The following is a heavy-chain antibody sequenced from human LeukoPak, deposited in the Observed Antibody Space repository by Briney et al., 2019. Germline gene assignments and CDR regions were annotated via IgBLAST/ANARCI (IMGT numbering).Heavy chain of an antibody. J-gene: IGHJ4*02. CDR2: ISAYNGNT. CDR1: GYTFTSYG. CDR3: ARGRYDYYGSGSYSSDY. Sequence: ASVKVSCKASGYTFTSYGISWVRQAPGQGLEWMGWISAYNGNTNYAQELQGRVTMTTDTSTSTAYMELRSLRSDDTAVYYCARGRYDYYGSGSYSSDYWGQGTLVTVSS. D-gene: IGHD3-10*01. V-gene: IGHV1-18*01.